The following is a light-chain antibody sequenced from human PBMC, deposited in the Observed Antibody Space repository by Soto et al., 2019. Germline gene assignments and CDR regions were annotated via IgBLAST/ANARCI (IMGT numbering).Light chain of an antibody. CDR2: GAS. CDR1: QSVSSSY. Sequence: EIVWTQSPGTLSLSPGERATLSCRASQSVSSSYLAWYQQKPGQAPRLLIYGASSRATGIPDRFSGSGSGTDFTLTISRLEPEDFAVYYCQHYGSSALFGPGTKVDIK. J-gene: IGKJ3*01. V-gene: IGKV3-20*01. CDR3: QHYGSSAL.